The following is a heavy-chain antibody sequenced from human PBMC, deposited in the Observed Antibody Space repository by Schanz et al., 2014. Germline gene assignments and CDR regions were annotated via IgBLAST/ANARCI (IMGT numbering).Heavy chain of an antibody. V-gene: IGHV3-30*14. CDR1: RFTFSTYA. CDR2: ISSDGFNK. CDR3: AKDDTQVNGMDV. J-gene: IGHJ6*02. Sequence: QVKLVESGGGVVQPGGSLRLSCAASRFTFSTYAMHWVRQAPGKGLGWLAVISSDGFNKFYADSVKGRFTISRDNSKNTLYLQMNSLIAEDTAVYYCAKDDTQVNGMDVWGQGTTVTVSS.